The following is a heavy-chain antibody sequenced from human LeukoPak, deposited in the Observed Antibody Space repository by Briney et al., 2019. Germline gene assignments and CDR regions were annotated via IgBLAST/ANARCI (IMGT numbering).Heavy chain of an antibody. J-gene: IGHJ4*02. D-gene: IGHD1-26*01. Sequence: ASVKVSCKASGYTFTGYYMHWVRQAPGQGLEWMGWINPNSGGTNYAQKFQGRVTMTRDTSISTAYMELSRLRSDDTAVYYCARAIGGSYPYFDYWGQGTLVTVSS. CDR2: INPNSGGT. V-gene: IGHV1-2*02. CDR3: ARAIGGSYPYFDY. CDR1: GYTFTGYY.